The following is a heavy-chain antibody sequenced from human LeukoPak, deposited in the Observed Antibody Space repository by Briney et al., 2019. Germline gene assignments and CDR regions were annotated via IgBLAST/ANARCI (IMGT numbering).Heavy chain of an antibody. J-gene: IGHJ4*02. CDR3: VSVSQWTLFDY. CDR1: RFTLSNYP. CDR2: ISSNGGDT. Sequence: LRHSRSDSRFTLSNYPMHHVPHAPRKRHHYVSDISSNGGDTYYADSVKRRFTISRGNSKNTLYLQMSSLRAEDTAVYYCVSVSQWTLFDYWGRGTLLTDSS. D-gene: IGHD6-19*01. V-gene: IGHV3-64D*06.